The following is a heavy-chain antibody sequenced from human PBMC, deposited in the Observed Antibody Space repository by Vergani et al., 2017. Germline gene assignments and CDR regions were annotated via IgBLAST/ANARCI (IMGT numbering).Heavy chain of an antibody. V-gene: IGHV1-69*11. D-gene: IGHD2-15*01. J-gene: IGHJ4*02. Sequence: QVQLVQSGAEVKKPGSSVKVSCKASGGTFSSYAISWVRQAPGQGREWMGRSIPILGTANYAQKFQGRVTMTADESTSTAYMELSGLRSEDTAVYYCARSDADPVVVVASYLGYWGQGTLVTVSS. CDR1: GGTFSSYA. CDR2: SIPILGTA. CDR3: ARSDADPVVVVASYLGY.